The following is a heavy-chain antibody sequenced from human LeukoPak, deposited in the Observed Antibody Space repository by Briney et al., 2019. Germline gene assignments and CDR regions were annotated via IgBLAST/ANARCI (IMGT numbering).Heavy chain of an antibody. CDR2: INPNSGGT. CDR3: ARGSLGGGVNFDY. J-gene: IGHJ4*02. CDR1: GYTFTSYA. V-gene: IGHV1-2*02. Sequence: GASVKVSCKASGYTFTSYAMNWVRQAPGQGLEWMGWINPNSGGTNYAQKFQGRVTMTRDTSISTAYMELSRLRSDDTAVYYCARGSLGGGVNFDYWGQGTLVTVSS. D-gene: IGHD3-10*01.